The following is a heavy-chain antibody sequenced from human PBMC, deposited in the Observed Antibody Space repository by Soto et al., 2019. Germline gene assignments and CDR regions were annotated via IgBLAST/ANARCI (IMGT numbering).Heavy chain of an antibody. CDR2: IYYSGST. V-gene: IGHV4-31*03. CDR3: ARDISRGYCSGGSCYVQDLLPTGYGMDV. J-gene: IGHJ6*02. CDR1: GGSISSGGYY. D-gene: IGHD2-15*01. Sequence: SETLSLTCTVSGGSISSGGYYWSWIRQHPGKGLEWIGYIYYSGSTYYNPSLKSRVTISVDTSKNQFSLKLSSVTAADTAVYYCARDISRGYCSGGSCYVQDLLPTGYGMDVWGQGTTVTVSS.